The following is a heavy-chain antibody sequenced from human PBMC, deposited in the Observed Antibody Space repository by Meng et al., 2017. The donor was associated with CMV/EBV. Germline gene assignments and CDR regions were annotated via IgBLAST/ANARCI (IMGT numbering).Heavy chain of an antibody. J-gene: IGHJ6*02. Sequence: ASVKVSCKASGYTFTSYDINWVRQATGQGLEWMGWMNPNSGNTGYAQKFQGRVTITRNTSMSTAYMELSSLRSEDTAVYYCARRGSSGWPYYYYGMDVWGQGTTVTVSS. V-gene: IGHV1-8*03. CDR1: GYTFTSYD. CDR3: ARRGSSGWPYYYYGMDV. CDR2: MNPNSGNT. D-gene: IGHD6-19*01.